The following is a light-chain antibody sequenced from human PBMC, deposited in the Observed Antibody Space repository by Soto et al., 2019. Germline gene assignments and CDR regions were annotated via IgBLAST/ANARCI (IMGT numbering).Light chain of an antibody. CDR3: ETWDSNTYV. V-gene: IGLV4-60*02. CDR2: LEGSGSY. J-gene: IGLJ1*01. Sequence: QPVLTQSSSASASLGSSVSLTCTLSSGHSSYIIAWHQQQPGKAPRYLMKLEGSGSYNKGSGVPDRFSGSSSGADRYLTIPTLQFEDEADYYCETWDSNTYVFGTGTKLTVL. CDR1: SGHSSYI.